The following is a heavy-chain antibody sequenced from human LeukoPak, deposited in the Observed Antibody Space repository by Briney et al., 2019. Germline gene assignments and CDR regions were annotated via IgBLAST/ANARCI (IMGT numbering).Heavy chain of an antibody. V-gene: IGHV3-21*01. Sequence: GGALRLSCAASGFTFSSYSMNWVRQAPWKGLEWVSSISSSGSYIYYADSVKGPFTISRDNAKNSLYLKMNSLRAEDTAVYYCARDGVAAGGYWYFDLCGRGTLVTVSS. D-gene: IGHD2-15*01. J-gene: IGHJ2*01. CDR3: ARDGVAAGGYWYFDL. CDR2: ISSSGSYI. CDR1: GFTFSSYS.